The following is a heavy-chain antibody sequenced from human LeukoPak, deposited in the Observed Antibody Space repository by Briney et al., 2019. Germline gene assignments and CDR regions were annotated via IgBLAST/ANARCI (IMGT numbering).Heavy chain of an antibody. Sequence: AGGSLRLSCAASGFTFSSYAMSWVRQAPGKGLEWVSAISGSGGSTYYADSVKGRFTISRDNSKNTLYLQMNSLRAEDTAVYYCAEFAASSGYSNIDYWGQGTLVTVSS. J-gene: IGHJ4*02. CDR1: GFTFSSYA. V-gene: IGHV3-23*01. CDR2: ISGSGGST. CDR3: AEFAASSGYSNIDY. D-gene: IGHD3-22*01.